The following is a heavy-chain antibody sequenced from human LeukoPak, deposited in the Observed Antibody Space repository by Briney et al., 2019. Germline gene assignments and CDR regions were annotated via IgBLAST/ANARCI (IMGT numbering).Heavy chain of an antibody. CDR1: EYTFTGYY. CDR3: ARDYPITGTTQPAFDI. D-gene: IGHD1-20*01. V-gene: IGHV1-69*13. Sequence: GASVKVSCKASEYTFTGYYMHWVRQAPGQGLEWMGGIIPIFGTANYAQKFQGRVTITADESTSTAYMELSSLRSEDTAVYYCARDYPITGTTQPAFDIWGQGTMVTVSS. CDR2: IIPIFGTA. J-gene: IGHJ3*02.